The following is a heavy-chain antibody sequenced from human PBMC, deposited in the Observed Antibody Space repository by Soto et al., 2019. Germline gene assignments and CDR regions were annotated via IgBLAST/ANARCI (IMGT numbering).Heavy chain of an antibody. Sequence: GASVKVSCKASGYTFTSYAMHWVRQAPGQRLEWMGWINAVNGNTKYSQKFQGRVTITRDTSASTAYMELSSLRSEDTAVYYCARGATLRDFDYWGQGTLVTVSS. CDR1: GYTFTSYA. V-gene: IGHV1-3*01. J-gene: IGHJ4*02. D-gene: IGHD3-10*01. CDR2: INAVNGNT. CDR3: ARGATLRDFDY.